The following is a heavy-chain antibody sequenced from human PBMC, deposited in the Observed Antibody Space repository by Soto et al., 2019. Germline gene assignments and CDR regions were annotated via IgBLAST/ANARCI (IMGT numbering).Heavy chain of an antibody. Sequence: PGGSLRLSFGASGFTFSSFAMSWVRQAPGKGLEGVSTISPPGGTTFYADSARGRFTISRDNSKNTLYLELNSLRAEDTAIYYCAKDLPPIQLRPSSYEFWGQGTLVTVPS. V-gene: IGHV3-23*01. D-gene: IGHD5-18*01. CDR3: AKDLPPIQLRPSSYEF. CDR1: GFTFSSFA. CDR2: ISPPGGTT. J-gene: IGHJ4*01.